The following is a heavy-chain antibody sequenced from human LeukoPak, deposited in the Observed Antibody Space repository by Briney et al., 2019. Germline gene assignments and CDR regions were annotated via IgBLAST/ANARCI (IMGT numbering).Heavy chain of an antibody. CDR1: GGSISSGGYY. D-gene: IGHD1-1*01. CDR3: ARSPPRLSLTAYYYMDV. J-gene: IGHJ6*03. Sequence: SETLSLTCTVSGGSISSGGYYWSWIRQPPGKGLEWIGYIYHSGSTYYNPSLKSRVTISVDRSKNQFSLKLSSVTAADTAVYYCARSPPRLSLTAYYYMDVWGKGTTVTVSS. V-gene: IGHV4-30-2*01. CDR2: IYHSGST.